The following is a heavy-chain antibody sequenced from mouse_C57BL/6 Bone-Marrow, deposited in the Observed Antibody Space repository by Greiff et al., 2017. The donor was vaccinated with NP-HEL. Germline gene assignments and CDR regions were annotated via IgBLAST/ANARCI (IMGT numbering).Heavy chain of an antibody. CDR1: GYTFTDYY. D-gene: IGHD1-1*01. J-gene: IGHJ2*01. CDR2: IYPGSGNT. CDR3: ARSPFTTVVGGFDY. V-gene: IGHV1-76*01. Sequence: QVQLQQSGAELVRPGASVKLSCKASGYTFTDYYINWVKQRPGPGLEWIARIYPGSGNTYYNEKFKGKATLTAEKSSSTAYMQLSSLTSEDSAVYDCARSPFTTVVGGFDYWGQGTTLSGSS.